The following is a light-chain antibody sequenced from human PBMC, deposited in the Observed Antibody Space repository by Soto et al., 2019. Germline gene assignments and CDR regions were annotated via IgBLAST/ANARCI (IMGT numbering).Light chain of an antibody. CDR1: QSISTW. CDR2: EAS. CDR3: QQYNSYQWT. V-gene: IGKV1-5*01. Sequence: MQMTQSPSTLSASVGDRVTITCRASQSISTWLAWYQQKPGKAPKILIYEASKLESGVPSRFSGSGSGTEFTLTISTLQPDDVATYYCQQYNSYQWTFGQGTKVDIK. J-gene: IGKJ1*01.